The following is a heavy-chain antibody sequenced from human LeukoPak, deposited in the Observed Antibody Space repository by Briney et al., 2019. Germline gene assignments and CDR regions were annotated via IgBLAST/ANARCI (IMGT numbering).Heavy chain of an antibody. D-gene: IGHD1-26*01. CDR2: IYYSGST. CDR3: ARRRQWVGPFDY. J-gene: IGHJ4*02. Sequence: SETLSLTCTVSGGSISSSSYYWGWIRQPPGQGLEWIGSIYYSGSTYYNPSLKSRVTISVDTSKNQFSLKLSSVTAADTAVYYCARRRQWVGPFDYWGQGTLVTVSS. CDR1: GGSISSSSYY. V-gene: IGHV4-39*01.